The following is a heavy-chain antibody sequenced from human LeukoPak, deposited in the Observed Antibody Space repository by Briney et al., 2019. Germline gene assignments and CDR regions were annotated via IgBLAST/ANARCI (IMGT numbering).Heavy chain of an antibody. V-gene: IGHV4-34*01. Sequence: SETLSLTCAVYGGSFSGYYWSWIRQPPGKGLEWIGEINHSGSTNYNPSLKSRVTISVDTSENQFSLKLSSVTAADTAVYYCARGGMTTVTTTRNYFDYWGQGTLVTVSS. J-gene: IGHJ4*02. CDR1: GGSFSGYY. D-gene: IGHD4-17*01. CDR2: INHSGST. CDR3: ARGGMTTVTTTRNYFDY.